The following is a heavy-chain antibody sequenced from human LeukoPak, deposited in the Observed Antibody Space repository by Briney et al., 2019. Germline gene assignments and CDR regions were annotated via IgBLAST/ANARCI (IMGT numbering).Heavy chain of an antibody. CDR3: ARSRYYGSGSFDY. Sequence: GGSLRLSCAASGFTFSSYGMHWVRQAPGKGLEWVAVIWYDGSNKYYADSVKGRFTISGDNAKNSLYLQMNSLRADDTAVYYCARSRYYGSGSFDYWGQGTLVTVSS. D-gene: IGHD3-10*01. J-gene: IGHJ4*02. CDR2: IWYDGSNK. V-gene: IGHV3-33*03. CDR1: GFTFSSYG.